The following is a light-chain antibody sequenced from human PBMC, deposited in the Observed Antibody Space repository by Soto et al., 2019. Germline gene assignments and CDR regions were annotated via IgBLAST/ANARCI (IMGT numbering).Light chain of an antibody. CDR1: NSDVGGYDF. J-gene: IGLJ3*02. Sequence: QSVLTQPASLSGSPGQSITISCTGTNSDVGGYDFVSWYQQLPGKAPQLLIYDVNKRPSGLSDRFSGSKSGNTASLTISGLLTEDDADYYCSSFTSSTTWVFGGGTKLTVL. V-gene: IGLV2-14*03. CDR2: DVN. CDR3: SSFTSSTTWV.